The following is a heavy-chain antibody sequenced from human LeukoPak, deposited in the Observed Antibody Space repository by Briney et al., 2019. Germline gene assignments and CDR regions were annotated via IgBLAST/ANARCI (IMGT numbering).Heavy chain of an antibody. CDR1: GGSFSGYY. CDR3: ARGIAVAGTPHYFDY. V-gene: IGHV4-34*01. J-gene: IGHJ4*02. Sequence: SETLSLTCAVYGGSFSGYYWSWIRQPPGKGLEWIGEINRGGSTNYNPSLKSRVTISVDTSKNQFSLKLSSVTAADTAVYYCARGIAVAGTPHYFDYWGQGTLVTVSS. D-gene: IGHD6-19*01. CDR2: INRGGST.